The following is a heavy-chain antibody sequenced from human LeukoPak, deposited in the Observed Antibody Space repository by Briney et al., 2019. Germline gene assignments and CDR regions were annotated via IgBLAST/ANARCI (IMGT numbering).Heavy chain of an antibody. V-gene: IGHV4-38-2*01. CDR1: GYSISSGYY. Sequence: SSETLSLTCAVSGYSISSGYYWGWIRPPPGKGLEWIGSIYHSGSTYYNPSLKSRVTISVDTSKNQFSLKLSSVTAADTAVYYCARQYYDILTGYDLPLDYYYYMDVWGKGTTVTVSS. J-gene: IGHJ6*03. D-gene: IGHD3-9*01. CDR2: IYHSGST. CDR3: ARQYYDILTGYDLPLDYYYYMDV.